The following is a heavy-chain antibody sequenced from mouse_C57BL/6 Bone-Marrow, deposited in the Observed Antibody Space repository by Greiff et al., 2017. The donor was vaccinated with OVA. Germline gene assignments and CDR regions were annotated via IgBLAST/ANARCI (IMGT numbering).Heavy chain of an antibody. Sequence: EVMLVESGGGLVKPGGSLKLSCAASGFTFSSYAMSWVRQTPEKRLEWVATISDGGSYTYYPDNVKGRFTISRDNAKNNLYLQMSHLKSEDTAMYYCASSSLLNFDVWGTGTTVTVSS. V-gene: IGHV5-4*03. D-gene: IGHD1-1*01. CDR1: GFTFSSYA. J-gene: IGHJ1*03. CDR2: ISDGGSYT. CDR3: ASSSLLNFDV.